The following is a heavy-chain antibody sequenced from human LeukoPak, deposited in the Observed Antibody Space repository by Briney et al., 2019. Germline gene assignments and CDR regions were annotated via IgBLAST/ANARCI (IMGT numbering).Heavy chain of an antibody. V-gene: IGHV3-23*01. D-gene: IGHD2-15*01. CDR3: AKYYCSGGSCYSPPFDY. J-gene: IGHJ4*02. CDR2: ISGSGYST. CDR1: GFTFSSYA. Sequence: GGSLRLSCAASGFTFSSYAMPWVRQAPGKGLEWASSISGSGYSTYYADSVKRRFTISRDNSKNTLYLQMNSLRAEDTAVYYCAKYYCSGGSCYSPPFDYWGQGTLVTVSS.